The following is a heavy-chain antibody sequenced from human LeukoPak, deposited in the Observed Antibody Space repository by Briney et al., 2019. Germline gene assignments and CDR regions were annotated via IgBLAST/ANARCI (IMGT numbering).Heavy chain of an antibody. CDR1: EFTLREAW. CDR3: TKDSGPCNYVGFDP. V-gene: IGHV3-15*01. CDR2: IKSKTDGGTT. J-gene: IGHJ5*02. D-gene: IGHD4-11*01. Sequence: VGSLRLSCAASEFTLREAWTNWVRDAPGKGVECVARIKSKTDGGTTDYAAPVKGRFTISRDDSKNTLYLQMDNLRTEDTAVYYCTKDSGPCNYVGFDPWGQGTLVAVSS.